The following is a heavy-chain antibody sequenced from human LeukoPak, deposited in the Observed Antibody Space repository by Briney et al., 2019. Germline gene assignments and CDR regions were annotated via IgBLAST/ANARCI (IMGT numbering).Heavy chain of an antibody. V-gene: IGHV4-34*01. CDR2: INHSGST. Sequence: PSETLSLTCAVYGGSFSGYYWSWIRQPPGKGLDWIGEINHSGSTNYNSSLKSRVTISVDTSKNQFSLKLSSVTAADTAVYYCARGPDMTTVTPTNYYYYAMDVWGQGTTVTVSS. J-gene: IGHJ6*02. CDR1: GGSFSGYY. D-gene: IGHD4-17*01. CDR3: ARGPDMTTVTPTNYYYYAMDV.